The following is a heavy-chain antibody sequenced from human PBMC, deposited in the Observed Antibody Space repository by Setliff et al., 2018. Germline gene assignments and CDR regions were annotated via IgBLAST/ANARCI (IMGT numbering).Heavy chain of an antibody. V-gene: IGHV1-18*01. CDR1: GYTFNDYG. D-gene: IGHD2-8*01. Sequence: ASVKVSCNTSGYTFNDYGIAWVRQAPGQGLEWMGWISPHTGNTYYTPKLHGRVTLTTDTSASTAYMELRSLGSDDTAVYYCSRLVRFCTRTACQRLSGGEFWGQGTLVTVSS. J-gene: IGHJ4*02. CDR3: SRLVRFCTRTACQRLSGGEF. CDR2: ISPHTGNT.